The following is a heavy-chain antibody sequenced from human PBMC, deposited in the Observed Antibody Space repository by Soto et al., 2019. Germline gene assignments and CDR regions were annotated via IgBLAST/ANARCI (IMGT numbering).Heavy chain of an antibody. CDR2: ISYDGSNK. J-gene: IGHJ4*02. V-gene: IGHV3-30-3*01. CDR3: ASVYSGSYYPGVGGRH. CDR1: GFTFSSYA. Sequence: GGSLRLSCAASGFTFSSYAMHWVRQAPGKGLEWVAVISYDGSNKYYADSVKGRFTISRDNSKNTLYLQMNSLRAEDTAVYYCASVYSGSYYPGVGGRHWGQGTLVTVSS. D-gene: IGHD1-26*01.